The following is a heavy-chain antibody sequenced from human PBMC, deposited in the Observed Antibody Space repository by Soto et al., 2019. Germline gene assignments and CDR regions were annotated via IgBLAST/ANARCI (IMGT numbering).Heavy chain of an antibody. D-gene: IGHD1-20*01. J-gene: IGHJ4*02. V-gene: IGHV3-66*01. CDR2: FYRPTAT. CDR1: GLSVSGNY. Sequence: GGSLRLSCEVSGLSVSGNYMGWVRQAPGKGLEWVSVFYRPTATYYAASVKGRFTISRDNGRNSLYLQMNSLRVENTALYYCVAWSVNNLWGQGTPVTVSS. CDR3: VAWSVNNL.